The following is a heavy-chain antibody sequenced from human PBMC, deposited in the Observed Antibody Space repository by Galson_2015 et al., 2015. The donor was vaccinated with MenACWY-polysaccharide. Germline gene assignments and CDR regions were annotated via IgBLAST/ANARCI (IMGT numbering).Heavy chain of an antibody. Sequence: SLRLSCAASGFTFTSYAMSWVRQAPGKGLEWVSAIRSSGTNPYYADSVKGRFTISRDNSQNTLYLQMNSLRAEDTAVYYCAKDSTDFWSVAGRFDHWGQGTLVTVSS. D-gene: IGHD3-3*01. CDR1: GFTFTSYA. J-gene: IGHJ5*02. CDR3: AKDSTDFWSVAGRFDH. CDR2: IRSSGTNP. V-gene: IGHV3-23*01.